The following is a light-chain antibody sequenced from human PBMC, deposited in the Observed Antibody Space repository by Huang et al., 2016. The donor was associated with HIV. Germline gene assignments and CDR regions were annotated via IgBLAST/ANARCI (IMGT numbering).Light chain of an antibody. CDR3: QQYYSTPPT. Sequence: DIVMTQSPDSLAVSLGERATINCKSSQSVLYSSNNKHYLAWYQQKPGQPPKLLIYCASTRESGVPDRFSGSGSGTDFTLTISSLQAEDVAVYYCQQYYSTPPTFGGGTKVEIK. J-gene: IGKJ4*01. CDR1: QSVLYSSNNKHY. CDR2: CAS. V-gene: IGKV4-1*01.